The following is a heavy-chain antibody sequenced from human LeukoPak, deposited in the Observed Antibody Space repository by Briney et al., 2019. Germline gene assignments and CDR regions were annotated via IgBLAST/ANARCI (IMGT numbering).Heavy chain of an antibody. CDR2: ISSNGGST. V-gene: IGHV3-64*01. CDR3: ARGTYTYYDILTGYDWFDP. CDR1: GFTFSSYA. J-gene: IGHJ5*02. Sequence: PGGSLRLSCAASGFTFSSYAMHWVRQAPGKGLEYVSAISSNGGSTYYANSVKGRFTISRDNSKNTLYLQMGSLRAEDMAVYYCARGTYTYYDILTGYDWFDPWGQGTLVTVSS. D-gene: IGHD3-9*01.